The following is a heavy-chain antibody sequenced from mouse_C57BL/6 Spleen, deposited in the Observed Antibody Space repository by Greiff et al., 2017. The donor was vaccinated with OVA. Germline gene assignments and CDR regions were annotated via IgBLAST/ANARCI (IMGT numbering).Heavy chain of an antibody. V-gene: IGHV1-63*01. D-gene: IGHD1-1*01. CDR2: IYPGGGYT. CDR1: GYTFTNYW. CDR3: ARGGNYYGSSYDAMDY. Sequence: QVQLQQSGAELVRPGTSVKMSCKASGYTFTNYWIGWAKQRPGHGLEWIGDIYPGGGYTNYNEKFKGKATLTADKSSSTAYMQFSSLTSEDSAIYYCARGGNYYGSSYDAMDYWGQGTSVTVSS. J-gene: IGHJ4*01.